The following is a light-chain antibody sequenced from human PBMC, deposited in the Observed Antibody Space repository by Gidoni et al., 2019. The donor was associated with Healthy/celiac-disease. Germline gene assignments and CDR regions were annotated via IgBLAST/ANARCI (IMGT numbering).Light chain of an antibody. V-gene: IGKV3-11*01. J-gene: IGKJ2*01. CDR2: DAS. CDR1: QSVSSY. Sequence: ELVLTQSPATLSLSPGEIATLSCRASQSVSSYLAWYQQKPGQAPRLLIYDASNRATGIPARFSGSGSGTDFTLTISSLEPEDCAVYYCQQRSNWPPTFGQGTKLEIK. CDR3: QQRSNWPPT.